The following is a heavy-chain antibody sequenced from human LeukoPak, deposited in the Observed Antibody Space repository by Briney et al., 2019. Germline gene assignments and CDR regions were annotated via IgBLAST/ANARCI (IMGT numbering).Heavy chain of an antibody. CDR2: ISGSGGST. V-gene: IGHV3-23*01. CDR1: GFTFSSYA. D-gene: IGHD2-2*01. J-gene: IGHJ4*02. CDR3: AKWYCSTHTCYYDY. Sequence: PGGSLRLSCAASGFTFSSYAMSWVRQAPGKGLEWVSAISGSGGSTYYADSVKGRFTISRDNSKNTLFLQMNSLRAEDTAVYYCAKWYCSTHTCYYDYWGQGTLVTVSS.